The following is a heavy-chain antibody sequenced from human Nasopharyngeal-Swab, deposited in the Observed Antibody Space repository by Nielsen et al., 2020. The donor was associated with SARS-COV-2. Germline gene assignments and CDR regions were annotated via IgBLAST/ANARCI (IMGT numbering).Heavy chain of an antibody. D-gene: IGHD2/OR15-2a*01. CDR1: GFIFSNYW. V-gene: IGHV3-74*01. CDR2: IRGDGSDP. Sequence: GESLKISCAGSGFIFSNYWMHWVRQAPGKGLVWVSRIRGDGSDPSYADSVKGRFTISRDNSTLYLQMDSLRAEDTAVYYCARWNNRGAGGTYEMDVWGQGTTVTVSS. J-gene: IGHJ6*02. CDR3: ARWNNRGAGGTYEMDV.